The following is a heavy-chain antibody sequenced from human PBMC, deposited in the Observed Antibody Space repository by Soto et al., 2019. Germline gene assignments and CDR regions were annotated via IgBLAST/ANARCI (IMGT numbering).Heavy chain of an antibody. CDR3: ARGLTYSDFWSGYRPVFYYYYMDV. Sequence: ASVKVSCKASGYTFTSYDINWVRQATGQGLEWMGWMNPNSGNTGYAQKFQGRVTMTRNTSISTAYMELSSLRSEDTAVYYCARGLTYSDFWSGYRPVFYYYYMDVWGKGTTVTVSS. D-gene: IGHD3-3*01. CDR2: MNPNSGNT. V-gene: IGHV1-8*01. J-gene: IGHJ6*03. CDR1: GYTFTSYD.